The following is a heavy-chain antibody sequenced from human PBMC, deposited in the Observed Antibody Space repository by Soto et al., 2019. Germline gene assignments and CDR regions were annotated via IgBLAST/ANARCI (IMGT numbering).Heavy chain of an antibody. D-gene: IGHD6-19*01. CDR2: VSFDGSNK. Sequence: QMQLVESGGGVVQPGGSLRLSCAASGFTFNYYPMHWVRQAPGKGLEWVAVVSFDGSNKYYADSVKGRFTISKDHSKNPLYLQMNSLRREDTAVYYCARLPGPLVAVLYIYPLDGREAMSDVDVWGQGTTVTVSS. CDR3: ARLPGPLVAVLYIYPLDGREAMSDVDV. V-gene: IGHV3-30-3*01. J-gene: IGHJ6*02. CDR1: GFTFNYYP.